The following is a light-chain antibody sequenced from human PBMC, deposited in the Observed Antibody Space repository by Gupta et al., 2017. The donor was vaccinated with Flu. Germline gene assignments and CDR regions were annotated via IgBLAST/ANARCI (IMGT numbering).Light chain of an antibody. CDR3: QVWDSSRDHWL. J-gene: IGLJ3*02. Sequence: KTAMMTWSGNNIAKKGVHWYQQRPGQDPLLVVYDNIDRPSGIPERFSGSNSGNTDTLTISRVEAGDEADYYCQVWDSSRDHWLFGGGTKLTLL. CDR2: DNI. CDR1: NIAKKG. V-gene: IGLV3-21*03.